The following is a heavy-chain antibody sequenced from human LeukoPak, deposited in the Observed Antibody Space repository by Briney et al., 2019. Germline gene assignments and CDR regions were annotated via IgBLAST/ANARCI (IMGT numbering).Heavy chain of an antibody. CDR2: ISSNGGST. D-gene: IGHD5-24*01. Sequence: AGGSLRLSCAASGFTFSSYAMSWVRQAPGKGLEYVSAISSNGGSTYYANSVKGRFTISRDNSKNTLYLQMGSLRAEDMAVYYCARDSAQEMATIVVDYWGQGALVTVSS. CDR3: ARDSAQEMATIVVDY. CDR1: GFTFSSYA. V-gene: IGHV3-64*01. J-gene: IGHJ4*02.